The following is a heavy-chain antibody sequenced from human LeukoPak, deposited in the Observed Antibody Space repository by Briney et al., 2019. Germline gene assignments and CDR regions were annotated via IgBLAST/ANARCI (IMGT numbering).Heavy chain of an antibody. J-gene: IGHJ4*02. Sequence: SETLSLTCTVSGGSISSGDYYRSWIRQPPGKGLEWIGYIYYSGCTYYNPSLKSRVTISVDTSKNQFSLKLSSVTAADTAVYYCARGDIFDYWGQGTLVTVSS. CDR2: IYYSGCT. V-gene: IGHV4-30-4*01. D-gene: IGHD2-15*01. CDR3: ARGDIFDY. CDR1: GGSISSGDYY.